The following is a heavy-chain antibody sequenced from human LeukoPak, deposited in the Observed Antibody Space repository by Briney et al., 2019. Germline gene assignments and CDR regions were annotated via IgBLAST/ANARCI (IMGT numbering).Heavy chain of an antibody. D-gene: IGHD2/OR15-2a*01. Sequence: ASVKVSCKTSGYIFINYAMNWVRQAPGQGLEWMGWINTNTGNSTYAQGFTGRFVFSLDTSISTAFLEISNLEPEDTAVYYCARDTFLGMDDWGQGTPVIVSS. V-gene: IGHV7-4-1*02. CDR3: ARDTFLGMDD. J-gene: IGHJ4*02. CDR2: INTNTGNS. CDR1: GYIFINYA.